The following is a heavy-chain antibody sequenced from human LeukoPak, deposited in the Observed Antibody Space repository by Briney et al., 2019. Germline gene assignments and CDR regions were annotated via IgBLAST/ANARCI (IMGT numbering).Heavy chain of an antibody. CDR3: ARGTYYDFWSGYY. D-gene: IGHD3-3*01. CDR1: GGTFSSYA. Sequence: ASVKVSCKASGGTFSSYAISWVRQAPGQGLEWMGGIIPTFGTANYAQKFQGRVTITTDESTSTAYMELSSLRSEDTAVYYCARGTYYDFWSGYYWGQGTLVTVSS. CDR2: IIPTFGTA. V-gene: IGHV1-69*05. J-gene: IGHJ4*02.